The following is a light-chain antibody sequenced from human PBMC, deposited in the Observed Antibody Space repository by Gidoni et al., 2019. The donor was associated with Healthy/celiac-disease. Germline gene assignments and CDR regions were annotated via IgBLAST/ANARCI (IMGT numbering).Light chain of an antibody. CDR3: QQWGTT. Sequence: EIVLPQSPGTLSLSPGERATLSCRASQSVSSSYLAWYQQQPGQAPRLLIYGASSRATGIPDRFSGSESGTDFTLTISRLEPEDFAVYYCQQWGTTFGGXTKVEIK. CDR1: QSVSSSY. V-gene: IGKV3-20*01. CDR2: GAS. J-gene: IGKJ4*01.